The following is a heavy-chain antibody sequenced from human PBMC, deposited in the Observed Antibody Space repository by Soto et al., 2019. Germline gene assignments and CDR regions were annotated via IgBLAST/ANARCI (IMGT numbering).Heavy chain of an antibody. V-gene: IGHV6-1*01. CDR2: TYYRSKWKT. CDR3: ARGDVIDV. J-gene: IGHJ3*01. CDR1: WDSVSSNSAA. Sequence: PSQTLSLTCAISWDSVSSNSAAWYWVRQSPSRGLEWLGRTYYRSKWKTDYAVSVRGRITINPDTSKNQFSLQLNSVTPGDTAVYYCARGDVIDVWGRGTMVTVSS.